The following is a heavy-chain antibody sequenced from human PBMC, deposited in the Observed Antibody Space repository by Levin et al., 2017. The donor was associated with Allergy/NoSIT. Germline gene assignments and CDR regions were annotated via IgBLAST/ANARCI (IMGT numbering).Heavy chain of an antibody. CDR3: ARVDCSTASCHAFDI. CDR2: INPNSGGT. Sequence: ASVKVSCRAYGYTFTGYFLHWVRQAPGQGLEWMGWINPNSGGTKFAQKFQGRVTMTRDTSISTVYMELSSLRSDDTAVYYCARVDCSTASCHAFDIWGQGTMVTVSS. V-gene: IGHV1-2*02. D-gene: IGHD2-2*01. J-gene: IGHJ3*02. CDR1: GYTFTGYF.